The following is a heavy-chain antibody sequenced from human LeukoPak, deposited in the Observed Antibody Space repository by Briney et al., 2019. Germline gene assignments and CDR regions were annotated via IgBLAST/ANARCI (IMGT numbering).Heavy chain of an antibody. D-gene: IGHD6-13*01. Sequence: PGGSLRLSCAASGFTFSSYSMNWVRQAPGKGLEWVSSISSSSYIYYADSVKGRFTISRDNAKNSLYLQMNSLRAEDTAVYYCARESSSWYYFDYWGQGTLVTVSS. J-gene: IGHJ4*02. CDR2: ISSSSYI. V-gene: IGHV3-21*01. CDR3: ARESSSWYYFDY. CDR1: GFTFSSYS.